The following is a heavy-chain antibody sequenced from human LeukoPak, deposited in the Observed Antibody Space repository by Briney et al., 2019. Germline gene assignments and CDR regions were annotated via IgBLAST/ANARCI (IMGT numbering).Heavy chain of an antibody. D-gene: IGHD5-12*01. CDR3: AREGPTGGYGFDY. CDR2: INPNSGGT. Sequence: GXGWINPNSGGTNYAQKFQGWVTMTRDTSISTAYMELSRLRSDDTAVYYCAREGPTGGYGFDYWGQGTLVTVSS. J-gene: IGHJ4*02. V-gene: IGHV1-2*04.